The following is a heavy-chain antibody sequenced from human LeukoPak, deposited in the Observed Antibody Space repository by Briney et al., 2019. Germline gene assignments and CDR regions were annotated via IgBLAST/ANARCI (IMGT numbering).Heavy chain of an antibody. CDR1: GYTFTGYY. V-gene: IGHV1-2*02. D-gene: IGHD4-23*01. CDR3: ARWAVVTIPPANSYYFDY. J-gene: IGHJ4*02. CDR2: INPNSGGT. Sequence: ASVKVSCKASGYTFTGYYMHWVRQAPGQGLEWMGWINPNSGGTNYAQKFQGRVTMTRDTSISTAYMELSRLRSDDTAVYYCARWAVVTIPPANSYYFDYWGQGTLVTVSS.